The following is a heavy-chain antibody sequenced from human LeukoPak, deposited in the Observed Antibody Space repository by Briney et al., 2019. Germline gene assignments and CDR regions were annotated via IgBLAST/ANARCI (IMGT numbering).Heavy chain of an antibody. CDR3: ARDLGSSTVTTAFDY. D-gene: IGHD4-17*01. J-gene: IGHJ4*02. Sequence: GGSLRLSCAASGFIFNDYYMSWIRQAPGKGLEWLSYISRTGNTIYYRDSVKGRFTISRDNAKNLLHLQMDNLRAEDTAVYYCARDLGSSTVTTAFDYWGQGTLVTVSS. CDR2: ISRTGNTI. V-gene: IGHV3-11*01. CDR1: GFIFNDYY.